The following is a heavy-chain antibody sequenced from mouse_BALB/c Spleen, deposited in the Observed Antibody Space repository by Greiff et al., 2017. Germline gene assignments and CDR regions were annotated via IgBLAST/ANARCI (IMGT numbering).Heavy chain of an antibody. Sequence: EVMLVESGGGLVKPGGSLKLSCAASGFTFSSYAMSWVRQSPEKRLEWVAEISSGGSYTYYPDTVTGRFTISRDNAKNTLYLEMSSLRSEDTAMYYGARGRQLGLRNYFDYWGQGTTLTVSS. CDR2: ISSGGSYT. CDR1: GFTFSSYA. J-gene: IGHJ2*01. D-gene: IGHD3-2*01. CDR3: ARGRQLGLRNYFDY. V-gene: IGHV5-9-4*01.